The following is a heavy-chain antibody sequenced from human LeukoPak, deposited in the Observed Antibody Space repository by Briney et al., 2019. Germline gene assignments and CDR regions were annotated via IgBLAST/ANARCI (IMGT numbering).Heavy chain of an antibody. CDR2: IGTAGDT. V-gene: IGHV3-13*01. Sequence: PGGSLRLSCAASRFTFSSYDMHWVRQATGKGLEWVSAIGTAGDTYYPGSVKGRFTISRENAKNSLYLQMNSLRAEDTAVYYCARGPRSRDGYTRNYYYYGMDVWGQGTTVTVSS. D-gene: IGHD5-24*01. CDR3: ARGPRSRDGYTRNYYYYGMDV. CDR1: RFTFSSYD. J-gene: IGHJ6*02.